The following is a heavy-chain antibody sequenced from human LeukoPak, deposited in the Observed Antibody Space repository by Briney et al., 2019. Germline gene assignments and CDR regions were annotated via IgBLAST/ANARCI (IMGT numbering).Heavy chain of an antibody. CDR2: LFHSGTR. Sequence: PSETLSLTCTVSGGSITSYYWSWLRQPPGKGFEWIGYLFHSGTRRYNPSLKSRVTISADTTKNQIFLTLNSTTAADTAVYYCARRRGWKQQLVYFDYWGQGTLATVSS. CDR1: GGSITSYY. J-gene: IGHJ4*02. V-gene: IGHV4-59*08. CDR3: ARRRGWKQQLVYFDY. D-gene: IGHD6-13*01.